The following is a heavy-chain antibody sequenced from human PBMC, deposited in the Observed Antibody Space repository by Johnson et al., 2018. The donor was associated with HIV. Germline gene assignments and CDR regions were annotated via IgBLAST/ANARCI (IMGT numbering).Heavy chain of an antibody. V-gene: IGHV3-30*03. Sequence: VQLVESGGGVVHPGKSLRLSCVGSGFTFSSYGMHWVRQAPGEGLDWVAVISYDGSNKYYADSVKGRFTISRDNSKNTLYLQMNSLRAEDAAVYYCASGLGIVGATRSAFGIWGQGKMVTVSS. D-gene: IGHD1-26*01. CDR2: ISYDGSNK. CDR3: ASGLGIVGATRSAFGI. CDR1: GFTFSSYG. J-gene: IGHJ3*02.